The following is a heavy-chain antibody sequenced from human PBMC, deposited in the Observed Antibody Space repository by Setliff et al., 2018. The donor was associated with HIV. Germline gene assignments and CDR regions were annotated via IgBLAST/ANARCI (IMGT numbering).Heavy chain of an antibody. V-gene: IGHV3-48*03. Sequence: GGSLRLSCAASGFRFSNFHMHWVRQAPGRGLEWVSFIGKSGTKYYTDSVKGRFTISRDNSKNTLFLQMNSLRGDDTAVYYCARLLRGGGDYFDYWGQGTLVTVSS. D-gene: IGHD3-10*01. CDR3: ARLLRGGGDYFDY. J-gene: IGHJ4*02. CDR1: GFRFSNFH. CDR2: IGKSGTK.